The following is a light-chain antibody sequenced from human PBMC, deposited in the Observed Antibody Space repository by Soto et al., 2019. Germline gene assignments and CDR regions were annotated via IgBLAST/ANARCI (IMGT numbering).Light chain of an antibody. V-gene: IGKV1-5*03. CDR1: QSVSKW. CDR3: QQYSAYSPWT. CDR2: KTS. J-gene: IGKJ1*01. Sequence: DIQITQSPSTLSASVGDRVTLNCRASQSVSKWSAWYQVKPGKAPRLLIYKTSGLENGVPSRFSGSGSESEYTLTISNVQPEDFATYYCQQYSAYSPWTFGQGTKVDIK.